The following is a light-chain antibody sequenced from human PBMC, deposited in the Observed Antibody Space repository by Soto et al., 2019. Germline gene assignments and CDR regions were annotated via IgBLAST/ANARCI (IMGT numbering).Light chain of an antibody. CDR2: EDR. CDR3: QAWDRSTPVV. CDR1: TLVDKY. V-gene: IGLV3-1*01. J-gene: IGLJ2*01. Sequence: SYELTQPPSVSVSPGQTASITCSGETLVDKYSCGCQQKPGQSPVLVIYEDRKRPSGIPGGFSGSKSGNTATLTISGTQAMEESYDDCQAWDRSTPVVVGGGTKLTVL.